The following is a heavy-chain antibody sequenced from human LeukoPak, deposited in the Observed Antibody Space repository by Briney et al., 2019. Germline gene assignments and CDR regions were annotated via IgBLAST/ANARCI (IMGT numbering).Heavy chain of an antibody. D-gene: IGHD4-17*01. CDR3: ARLVTTVTYHNWFDP. V-gene: IGHV4-59*01. J-gene: IGHJ5*02. Sequence: SGTLSLTCAVSGGSISSYSWSWIRQPPGKRLEWIGFLIYSGMTNYNPSLKSRVAISVDTSRNQFSLKLNSVTAADTAVYYCARLVTTVTYHNWFDPWGQGTLVTVSS. CDR1: GGSISSYS. CDR2: LIYSGMT.